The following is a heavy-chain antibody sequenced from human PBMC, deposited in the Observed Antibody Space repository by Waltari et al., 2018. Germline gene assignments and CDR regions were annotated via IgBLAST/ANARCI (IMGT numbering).Heavy chain of an antibody. CDR1: GFSLSTSGVG. CDR3: AHGLGVRELSEYNWFDP. Sequence: QITLKESGPTLVKPTQTLTLTCTFSGFSLSTSGVGVGWIRQPPGKALEWLALIYWNDDKRYSPSLKSRLTITKDTSKNQVVLTMTNMDPVDTATYYCAHGLGVRELSEYNWFDPWGQGTLVTVSS. J-gene: IGHJ5*02. V-gene: IGHV2-5*01. CDR2: IYWNDDK. D-gene: IGHD1-26*01.